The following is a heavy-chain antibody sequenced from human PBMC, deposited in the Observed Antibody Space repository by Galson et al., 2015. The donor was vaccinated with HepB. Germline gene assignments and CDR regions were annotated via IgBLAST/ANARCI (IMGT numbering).Heavy chain of an antibody. Sequence: SLRLSCAASGFTFSSYAMHWVRQAPGKGLEWVAVISYDGSNEYYADSVKGRFTITRDNSKNTLYLQMNSLRAEDTAVYYCARDWDYYDGSGYLTLFDYWGQGTLVTVSS. CDR3: ARDWDYYDGSGYLTLFDY. J-gene: IGHJ4*02. V-gene: IGHV3-30-3*01. CDR2: ISYDGSNE. D-gene: IGHD3-22*01. CDR1: GFTFSSYA.